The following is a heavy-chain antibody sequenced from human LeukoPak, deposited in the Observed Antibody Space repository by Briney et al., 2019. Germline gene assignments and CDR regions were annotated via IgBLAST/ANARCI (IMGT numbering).Heavy chain of an antibody. CDR2: VYTTGNT. CDR1: GGSISSYY. CDR3: ARFASGQFDY. J-gene: IGHJ4*02. V-gene: IGHV4-4*07. Sequence: SETLSLTCTVSGGSISSYYWSWIRQPAGKGLEWIGRVYTTGNTNYNPSLKSRVTISADTSKNQFSLKLSSVTAADTAVHYCARFASGQFDYWGQGTLVTVSS. D-gene: IGHD3-10*01.